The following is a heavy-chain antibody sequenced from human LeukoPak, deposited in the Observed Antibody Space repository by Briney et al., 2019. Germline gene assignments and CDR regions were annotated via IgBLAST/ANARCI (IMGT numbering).Heavy chain of an antibody. CDR3: ARDSREGTYYYDSRADAFDI. CDR1: GYTFTSYG. D-gene: IGHD3-22*01. CDR2: ISAYNGNT. J-gene: IGHJ3*02. Sequence: EASVKVSCKASGYTFTSYGISWVRQAPGQGLEWMGWISAYNGNTNYAQKLQGRVTMTTDTSTSTAYMELRSLRSDDTAVYYCARDSREGTYYYDSRADAFDIWGQGTMVTVSS. V-gene: IGHV1-18*01.